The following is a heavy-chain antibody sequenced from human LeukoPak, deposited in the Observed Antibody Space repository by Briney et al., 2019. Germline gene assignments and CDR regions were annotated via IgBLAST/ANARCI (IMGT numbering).Heavy chain of an antibody. CDR3: ARAYSSSWYWNWFDP. D-gene: IGHD6-13*01. V-gene: IGHV4-38-2*02. Sequence: SGTLSLTCTVSGYSISSGYYWGWIRQPPGKGLEWIGNIYHNGNTYYNPSLKSRVTVSVDTSKNQFSLKLNSVTAADTALYYCARAYSSSWYWNWFDPWGQGTLVTVSS. CDR2: IYHNGNT. CDR1: GYSISSGYY. J-gene: IGHJ5*02.